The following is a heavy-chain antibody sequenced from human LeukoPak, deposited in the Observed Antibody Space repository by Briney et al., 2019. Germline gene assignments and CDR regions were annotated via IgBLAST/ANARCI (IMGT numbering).Heavy chain of an antibody. J-gene: IGHJ4*02. D-gene: IGHD3-22*01. CDR3: ARRLYYYDSSGSPFDY. V-gene: IGHV4-59*08. CDR1: GGSISSYY. Sequence: SETLSLTCTVSGGSISSYYWSWIRQPPGKGLEWIGYIYYSGSTNYNPSLKSRVTISVDTSKNQFSLKLSSVTAADTAVYYCARRLYYYDSSGSPFDYWGQGTLVTVSS. CDR2: IYYSGST.